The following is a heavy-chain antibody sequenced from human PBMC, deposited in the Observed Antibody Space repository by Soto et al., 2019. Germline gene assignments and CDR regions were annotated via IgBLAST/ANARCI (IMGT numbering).Heavy chain of an antibody. CDR1: GGSISSYY. CDR3: ASLWGWSVDY. D-gene: IGHD3-16*01. Sequence: QVQLQESGPGLVKPSETLSLTCTVSGGSISSYYWSWIRQPPGKGLEWIGYIDYSGSTNYNPSLKSRVTISVDTSKNQFSLKRGSVTAADTAVYYCASLWGWSVDYLGQGTLVTGSA. J-gene: IGHJ4*02. V-gene: IGHV4-59*08. CDR2: IDYSGST.